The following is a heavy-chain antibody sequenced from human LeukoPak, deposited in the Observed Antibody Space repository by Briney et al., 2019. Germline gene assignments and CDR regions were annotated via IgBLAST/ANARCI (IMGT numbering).Heavy chain of an antibody. CDR3: ARDLRRGPLEWFVTFDI. V-gene: IGHV3-53*01. J-gene: IGHJ3*02. D-gene: IGHD3-3*01. CDR1: GFTVSSNY. Sequence: PGGSLRLSCAASGFTVSSNYMSWVRQAPGKGLEWVSVIYSGGSTYYADSVKGRFTISRDNSKNTLYLQMNSLRAEDTAVYYCARDLRRGPLEWFVTFDIWGQGTMDTVS. CDR2: IYSGGST.